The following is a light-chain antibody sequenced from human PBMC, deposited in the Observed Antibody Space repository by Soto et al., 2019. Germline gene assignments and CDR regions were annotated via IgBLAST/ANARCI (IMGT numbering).Light chain of an antibody. CDR3: SSSTITSSPV. V-gene: IGLV2-14*01. Sequence: QSVLTQPASVSGSPGQSITISCTGTSSDVGGYDFVSWYRQYPGQAPKILIYEVTHRPSGVPDRFSGSKSGNTASLTISGLQADDEADYYCSSSTITSSPVFGPGTKLTVL. CDR2: EVT. CDR1: SSDVGGYDF. J-gene: IGLJ1*01.